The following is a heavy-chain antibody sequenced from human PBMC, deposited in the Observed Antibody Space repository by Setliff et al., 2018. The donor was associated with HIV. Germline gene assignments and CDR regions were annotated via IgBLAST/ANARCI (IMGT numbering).Heavy chain of an antibody. V-gene: IGHV5-51*01. Sequence: GESLKISCQGFGYSFANYWLGWVRQMPGKGLEWMGIIYPGDSNTKYSPSFQGQVTLSVDKSISTAYLQWSSLKASDTAMYYCATPISITSGSAFDYWGQGTLVTVSS. CDR1: GYSFANYW. CDR3: ATPISITSGSAFDY. J-gene: IGHJ4*02. D-gene: IGHD2-2*01. CDR2: IYPGDSNT.